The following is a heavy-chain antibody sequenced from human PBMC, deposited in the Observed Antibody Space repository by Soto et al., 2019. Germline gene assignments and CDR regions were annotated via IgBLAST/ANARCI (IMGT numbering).Heavy chain of an antibody. D-gene: IGHD3-3*01. V-gene: IGHV4-31*03. CDR3: ARWWSGSRQGFDP. CDR1: GGSISSGDYY. Sequence: QVQLQESGPGLVKPSQTLSLTCTVSGGSISSGDYYWSWIRQHPGKGLEWIGYIYYSGSTYYTPSPKSRVTISVDTSKNEFSLKLSSVTAADTAVYYCARWWSGSRQGFDPWGQGTLVTVSS. CDR2: IYYSGST. J-gene: IGHJ5*02.